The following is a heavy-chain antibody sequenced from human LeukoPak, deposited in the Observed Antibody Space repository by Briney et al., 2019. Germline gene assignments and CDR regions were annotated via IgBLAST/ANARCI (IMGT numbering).Heavy chain of an antibody. Sequence: ASVKLSCKASGYTFTSYGISWVRQAPGQGLEWMGWISAYNGNTNYAQKLQGRVTMTTDTSTSTAYMELRSLRSDDTAVYYCARDIVVVTAIGHDAFDIWGQGTMVTVSS. CDR3: ARDIVVVTAIGHDAFDI. J-gene: IGHJ3*02. D-gene: IGHD2-21*02. CDR1: GYTFTSYG. CDR2: ISAYNGNT. V-gene: IGHV1-18*01.